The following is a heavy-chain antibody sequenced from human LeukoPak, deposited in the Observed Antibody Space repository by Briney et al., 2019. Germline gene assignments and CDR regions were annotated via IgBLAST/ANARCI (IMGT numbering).Heavy chain of an antibody. J-gene: IGHJ5*02. CDR3: ATRAWEGWFDP. CDR2: ISAYNANT. V-gene: IGHV1-18*01. CDR1: GGTFSNYA. Sequence: ASVKVSCKASGGTFSNYAISWVRQAPGQGLEWMGWISAYNANTKYAQKLQGRVTMTTDTSTSTAYMELRSLRSDDTAVYYCATRAWEGWFDPWGQGTLVTVSS. D-gene: IGHD1-26*01.